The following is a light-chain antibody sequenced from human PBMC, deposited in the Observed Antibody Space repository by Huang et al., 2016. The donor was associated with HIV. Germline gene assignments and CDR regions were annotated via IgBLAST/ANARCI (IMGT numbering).Light chain of an antibody. V-gene: IGKV3-15*01. J-gene: IGKJ4*01. Sequence: EIVITQSPATLSVSPGDIATLSCRASQSINSNLAWYQQKPGQAPRLLIYGASTRANVIPARFSGSGSGTNFTLTISSLQSEDFAVYYCQQYNNWPLTFGGGTKVDI. CDR2: GAS. CDR1: QSINSN. CDR3: QQYNNWPLT.